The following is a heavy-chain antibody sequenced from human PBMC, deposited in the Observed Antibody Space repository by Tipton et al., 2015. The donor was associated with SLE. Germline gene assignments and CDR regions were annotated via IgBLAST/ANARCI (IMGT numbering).Heavy chain of an antibody. CDR3: AKALTMVRGFDP. CDR2: ISGSGGST. V-gene: IGHV3-23*01. J-gene: IGHJ5*02. CDR1: GFTFSSYA. Sequence: GSLRLSCAASGFTFSSYAMSWVRQAPGKGLEWVSAISGSGGSTYYADSVKGRFTISRDNSKNTLYLQMNSLRAEDTAVYYCAKALTMVRGFDPWGQGTLVTVSS. D-gene: IGHD3-10*01.